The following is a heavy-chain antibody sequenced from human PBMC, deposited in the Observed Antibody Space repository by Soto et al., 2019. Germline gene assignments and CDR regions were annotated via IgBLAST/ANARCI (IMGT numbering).Heavy chain of an antibody. D-gene: IGHD2-2*01. CDR1: GFTFSSYA. CDR2: ISGSGGST. CDR3: AKGRGYCSSTSCYVGSDY. V-gene: IGHV3-23*01. J-gene: IGHJ4*02. Sequence: EVQLLESGGGLVQPGGSLRLSCAASGFTFSSYAMSWVRQAPGKGLEWVSAISGSGGSTYYADSVKGRFTISRDNSKNTLYLQMNGLRAGDTAVYYCAKGRGYCSSTSCYVGSDYWGQGTLVTVSS.